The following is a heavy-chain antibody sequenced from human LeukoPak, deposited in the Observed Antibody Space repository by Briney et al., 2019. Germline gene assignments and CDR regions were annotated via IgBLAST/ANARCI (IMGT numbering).Heavy chain of an antibody. V-gene: IGHV5-51*01. J-gene: IGHJ4*02. CDR3: ARFATTVTNYFDY. CDR1: GYSFTSYW. D-gene: IGHD4-17*01. CDR2: IYPGDSDT. Sequence: GESLKISCKGSGYSFTSYWIGWVRQMPRKGLEWMGIIYPGDSDTRYSPSFQGQVTISADKSISTAYLQWSSLKASDAAMYYCARFATTVTNYFDYWGQGTLVTVSS.